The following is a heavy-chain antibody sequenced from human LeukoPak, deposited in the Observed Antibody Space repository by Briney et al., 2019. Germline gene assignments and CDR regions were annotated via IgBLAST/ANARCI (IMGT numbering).Heavy chain of an antibody. CDR3: ARAKYYYGSGSYYDAFDI. CDR2: LNSDGSGT. D-gene: IGHD3-10*01. J-gene: IGHJ3*02. CDR1: GFTFSRYK. Sequence: QPGGSLRLSCVASGFTFSRYKMHWVRQGPGKGLMWVSRLNSDGSGTTYADSVKGRFTISRDNAKNTLYLQMNSLRAEGTAVYYCARAKYYYGSGSYYDAFDIWGQGTMVTVSS. V-gene: IGHV3-74*01.